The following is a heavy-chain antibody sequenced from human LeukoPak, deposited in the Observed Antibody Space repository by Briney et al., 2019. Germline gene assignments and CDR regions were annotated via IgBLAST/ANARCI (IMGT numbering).Heavy chain of an antibody. CDR3: VQEFNHEQWFFDI. J-gene: IGHJ2*01. D-gene: IGHD3-22*01. CDR2: IRSKANSYAT. Sequence: GGSLRLSCAASGFTFSGSAMHWVRQASGKGLEWVGRIRSKANSYATVYAASVKGRFTISRDDSKNTAYLQMNSLRVEDTALYFCVQEFNHEQWFFDIWGRGTLVTVSS. CDR1: GFTFSGSA. V-gene: IGHV3-73*01.